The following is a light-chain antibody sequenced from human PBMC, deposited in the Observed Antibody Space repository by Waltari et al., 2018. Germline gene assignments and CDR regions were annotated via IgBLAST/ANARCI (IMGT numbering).Light chain of an antibody. CDR3: SSYTSSSTWV. CDR1: SSDLGGYNY. V-gene: IGLV2-14*01. Sequence: QSALTQPASVSGSPGQSITISCTVTSSDLGGYNYVSWYQQHPGKAPKLMIYEVTTRPSGVSNRFSGSKSGNTASLTISGLQAEDEADYYCSSYTSSSTWVFGGGTKPTVL. J-gene: IGLJ3*02. CDR2: EVT.